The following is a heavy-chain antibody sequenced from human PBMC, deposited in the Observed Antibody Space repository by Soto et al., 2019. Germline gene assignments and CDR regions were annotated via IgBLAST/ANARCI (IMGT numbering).Heavy chain of an antibody. V-gene: IGHV3-30-3*01. CDR3: ARESGSYYGYDFDY. CDR1: GFTFSSYA. Sequence: QVQLVESGGGVVQPGRSLRLSCAASGFTFSSYAMHWVRQAPGKGLEWVAVISYDGSNKYYADSVKGRFTISRDNSKKTLYLQMNSLRAEDTAVYYCARESGSYYGYDFDYWGQGTLVTVSS. D-gene: IGHD1-26*01. J-gene: IGHJ4*02. CDR2: ISYDGSNK.